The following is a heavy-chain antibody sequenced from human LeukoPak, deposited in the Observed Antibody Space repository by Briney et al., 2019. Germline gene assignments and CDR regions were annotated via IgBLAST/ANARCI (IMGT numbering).Heavy chain of an antibody. CDR1: GFTFSSYS. Sequence: PGGSLRLSCAASGFTFSSYSMNWVRQAPGKGLEWVGRIKSKIDGATTDYAAPVKGRFTISRDDSKNTLYLQMNSLKTEDTAVYYCSTYLFDSSGYVLSDYWGQGTPVTVSS. D-gene: IGHD3-22*01. CDR2: IKSKIDGATT. J-gene: IGHJ4*02. V-gene: IGHV3-15*01. CDR3: STYLFDSSGYVLSDY.